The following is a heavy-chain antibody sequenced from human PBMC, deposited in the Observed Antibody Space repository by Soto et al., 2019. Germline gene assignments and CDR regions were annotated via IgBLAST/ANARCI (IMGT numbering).Heavy chain of an antibody. D-gene: IGHD1-26*01. Sequence: GGSLRLSCAASGFTFSSHWMSWVRQAPGKGLEWVANINSSRSNKCYADSVKGRFTISRDNAKNSLYLQMNSLRAEDTAVYYCASAKWELLSWFDPWGQGTLVTVSS. V-gene: IGHV3-7*02. CDR3: ASAKWELLSWFDP. CDR1: GFTFSSHW. J-gene: IGHJ5*02. CDR2: INSSRSNK.